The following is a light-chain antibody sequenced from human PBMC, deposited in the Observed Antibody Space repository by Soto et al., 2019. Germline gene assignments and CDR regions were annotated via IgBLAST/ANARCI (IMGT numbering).Light chain of an antibody. CDR1: QSVSSY. V-gene: IGKV3-20*01. Sequence: EVVMTQSPATPSLSPGERATLSCRASQSVSSYLAWYQQKPGQDPRLLIYGESSRATGIPDRFSGSGSGTDFTLTISRLEPEDFAVYYCQQYGSSPTFGQGTKVDI. J-gene: IGKJ1*01. CDR2: GES. CDR3: QQYGSSPT.